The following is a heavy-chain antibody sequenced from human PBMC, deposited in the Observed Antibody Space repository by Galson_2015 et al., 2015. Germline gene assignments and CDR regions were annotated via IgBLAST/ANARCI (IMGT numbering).Heavy chain of an antibody. CDR3: ARDLWANYYYYGMDV. CDR2: INNDGSGT. V-gene: IGHV3-74*01. CDR1: GSSFSSYW. D-gene: IGHD1-26*01. Sequence: SLRLPCAASGSSFSSYWMHWVRQVPGKGLVWVSHINNDGSGTGYADSVKGRFTISRDNAKNTLYLQMNSLRSEDTAVYYCARDLWANYYYYGMDVWGQGTTVTVSS. J-gene: IGHJ6*02.